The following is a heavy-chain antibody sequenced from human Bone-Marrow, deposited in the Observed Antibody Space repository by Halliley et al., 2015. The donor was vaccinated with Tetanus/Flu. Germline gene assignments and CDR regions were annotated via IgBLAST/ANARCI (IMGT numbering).Heavy chain of an antibody. V-gene: IGHV4-59*08. CDR2: INYTGNT. D-gene: IGHD4-17*01. CDR3: ARQMDGDYFDF. J-gene: IGHJ4*02. Sequence: TLSLTCSVSGRTISTYFWTWIRQPPGKGLEWLGDINYTGNTNYNPSLNSRVSISVDTSKNQFSLELSSVTATDTAVYFCARQMDGDYFDFWSPGTLVTVSS. CDR1: GRTISTYF.